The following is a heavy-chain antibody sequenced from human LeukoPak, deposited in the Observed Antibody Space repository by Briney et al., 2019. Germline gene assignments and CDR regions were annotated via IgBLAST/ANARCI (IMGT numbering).Heavy chain of an antibody. Sequence: GGSLRLSCAASGFTFSSYGMHWVRRAPGKGLEWVAVISYDGGNKYYADSVKGRFTISRDNSKNTLYLQMNSLRAEDTAVYYCAKLVGEGFDYWGQGTLVTVSS. CDR2: ISYDGGNK. CDR3: AKLVGEGFDY. J-gene: IGHJ4*02. V-gene: IGHV3-30*18. D-gene: IGHD3-10*01. CDR1: GFTFSSYG.